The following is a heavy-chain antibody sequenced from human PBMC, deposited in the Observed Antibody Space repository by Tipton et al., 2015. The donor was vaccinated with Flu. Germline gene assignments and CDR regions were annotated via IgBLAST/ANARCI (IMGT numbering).Heavy chain of an antibody. Sequence: TLSLTCTVSGGSISSSSYYWGWIRQSPGKGLEWIGTIYYSGSTYNNPSLKSRVTISVDTSKNQFSLKLSSVTAADTAVYFCARGYSSGHHDYWGRGTLVTVSS. D-gene: IGHD6-19*01. CDR2: IYYSGST. V-gene: IGHV4-39*07. J-gene: IGHJ4*02. CDR1: GGSISSSSYY. CDR3: ARGYSSGHHDY.